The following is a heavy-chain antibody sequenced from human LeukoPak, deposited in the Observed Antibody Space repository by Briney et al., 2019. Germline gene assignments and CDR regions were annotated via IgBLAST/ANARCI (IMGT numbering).Heavy chain of an antibody. CDR3: AREYYYNSGSYLTLCFDP. J-gene: IGHJ5*02. V-gene: IGHV1-69*13. CDR2: IIPVLGTP. CDR1: GGTFSSYP. D-gene: IGHD3-10*01. Sequence: SVKVSCKASGGTFSSYPMSWVRQAPGQGLEWMGRIIPVLGTPTYAQKYQGRITITADESTSTAYMELTSLKVEDTAVYYCAREYYYNSGSYLTLCFDPWGQGTLVTVSS.